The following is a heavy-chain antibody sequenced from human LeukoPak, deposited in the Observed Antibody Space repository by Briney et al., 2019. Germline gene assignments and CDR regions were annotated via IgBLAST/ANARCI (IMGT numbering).Heavy chain of an antibody. CDR3: ARHVGISF. V-gene: IGHV3-7*01. J-gene: IGHJ4*02. CDR2: IREDGTEK. Sequence: PGGSLRLSCAASGFTFSDSYMTWVRRAPGKGLEWVANIREDGTEKNYVDSVKGQFTISRDNAKNSLFLQMSNLRDDDTAIYYCARHVGISFWGQGTLVTVSS. D-gene: IGHD7-27*01. CDR1: GFTFSDSY.